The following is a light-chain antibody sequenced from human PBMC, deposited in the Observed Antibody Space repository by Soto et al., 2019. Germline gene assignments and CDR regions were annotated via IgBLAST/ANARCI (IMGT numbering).Light chain of an antibody. CDR1: QSISSW. CDR3: QQGDSFPIT. V-gene: IGKV1-12*01. J-gene: IGKJ5*01. CDR2: AAS. Sequence: DIQMTQSPSSVSASVGDRVTITCRASQSISSWLVWYQQKPGTVPKLLIYAASSLQSGVPSRFSGSGAGTEFTLTISSLQPEDFGTYYCQQGDSFPITFGQGTRLEIK.